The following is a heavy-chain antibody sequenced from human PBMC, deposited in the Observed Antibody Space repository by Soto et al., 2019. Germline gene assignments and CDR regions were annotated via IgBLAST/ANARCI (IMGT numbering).Heavy chain of an antibody. CDR3: AKHLFSIAAAGTFDY. V-gene: IGHV3-23*01. CDR1: GFTFSSYA. D-gene: IGHD6-13*01. Sequence: EVQLLESGGGLVQPGGSLRLSCAASGFTFSSYAMSWVRQAPGKGLEWVSTISGSGGYTYYADSVKGRFTISRDNSKNTLYLQMNSLRAEDTAVYYCAKHLFSIAAAGTFDYWGQGTLVTVSS. J-gene: IGHJ4*02. CDR2: ISGSGGYT.